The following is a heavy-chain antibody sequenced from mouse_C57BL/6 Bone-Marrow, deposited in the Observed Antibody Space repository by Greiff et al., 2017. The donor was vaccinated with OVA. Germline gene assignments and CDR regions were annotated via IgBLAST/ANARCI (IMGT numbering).Heavy chain of an antibody. CDR3: TTGGNSYFDY. CDR1: GFNIKDDY. D-gene: IGHD2-1*01. Sequence: EVHLVESGAELVRPGASVKLSCTASGFNIKDDYMHWVKQRPEQGLEWIGWIDPENGDTEYASKFQGKATITADTSSNTAYLQLSSLTSEDTAVYYCTTGGNSYFDYWGQGTTLTVSS. V-gene: IGHV14-4*01. J-gene: IGHJ2*01. CDR2: IDPENGDT.